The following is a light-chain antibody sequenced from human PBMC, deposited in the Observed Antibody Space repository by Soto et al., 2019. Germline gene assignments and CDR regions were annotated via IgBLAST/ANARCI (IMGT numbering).Light chain of an antibody. CDR1: SSDVGGYNY. CDR2: EVS. V-gene: IGLV2-14*01. CDR3: SSYTGSNTVI. J-gene: IGLJ2*01. Sequence: QSVLTQPASVSGSPGQSITISCTGTSSDVGGYNYVSWYQQHPGEAPKLMNYEVSNRPSGVSNRFSGSKSGITASLTISGLQAEDEADYYCSSYTGSNTVIFGGGTKLTVL.